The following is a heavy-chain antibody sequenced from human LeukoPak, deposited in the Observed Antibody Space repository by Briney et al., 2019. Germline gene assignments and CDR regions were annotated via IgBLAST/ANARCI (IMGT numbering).Heavy chain of an antibody. V-gene: IGHV4-59*01. Sequence: PSETLSLTCIVSGGSISSYYWSWIRQPPGKGLEWIGYIYYSGSTNYNPSLKSRVTISVDTSKNQFSLKLSSVTAADTAVYYCARAVPAAMYYFDYWGQGTLVTVSS. CDR1: GGSISSYY. CDR2: IYYSGST. CDR3: ARAVPAAMYYFDY. D-gene: IGHD2-2*01. J-gene: IGHJ4*02.